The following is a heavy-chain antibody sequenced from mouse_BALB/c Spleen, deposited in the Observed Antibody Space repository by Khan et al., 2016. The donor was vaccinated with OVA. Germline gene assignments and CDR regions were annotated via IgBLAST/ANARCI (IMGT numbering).Heavy chain of an antibody. CDR1: GFSLSTYG. Sequence: QVQLKQSGPGLVQPSQSLSITCTVSGFSLSTYGVHWVRQSPGKGLEWLGVIWSGGSTDYSAAFISRLSISKHNSKSQVFFKMNSLQANGTAIYYCARNYDYDEGLTYWGKGTLGTVSA. V-gene: IGHV2-2*02. J-gene: IGHJ3*01. CDR2: IWSGGST. CDR3: ARNYDYDEGLTY. D-gene: IGHD2-4*01.